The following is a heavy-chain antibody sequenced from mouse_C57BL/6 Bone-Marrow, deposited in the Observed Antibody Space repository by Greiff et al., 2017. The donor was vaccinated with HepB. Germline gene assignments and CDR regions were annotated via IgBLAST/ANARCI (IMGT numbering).Heavy chain of an antibody. Sequence: EVQVVESGGGLVKPGGSLKLSCAASGFTFSSYAMSWVRQTPEKRLEWVATISDGGSYTYYPDNVKGRFTISRDNAKNNLYLQMSHLKSEDTAMYYCARLITTNYWGQGTTLTVSS. D-gene: IGHD2-4*01. V-gene: IGHV5-4*01. CDR2: ISDGGSYT. CDR3: ARLITTNY. J-gene: IGHJ2*01. CDR1: GFTFSSYA.